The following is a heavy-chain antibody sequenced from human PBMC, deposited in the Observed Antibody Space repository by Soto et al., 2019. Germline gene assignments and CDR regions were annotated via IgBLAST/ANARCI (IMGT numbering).Heavy chain of an antibody. J-gene: IGHJ1*01. Sequence: GGSLRLSCAASGFTFSSYAMHWVRQAPGKGLEWVAVISYDGSNKYYADSVKGRFTISRDNSKNTLYLQMNRLRAEDTAVYYCAKGVPGIAVAGTGYFQHWGQGTLVTVSS. CDR1: GFTFSSYA. D-gene: IGHD6-19*01. CDR3: AKGVPGIAVAGTGYFQH. CDR2: ISYDGSNK. V-gene: IGHV3-30-3*01.